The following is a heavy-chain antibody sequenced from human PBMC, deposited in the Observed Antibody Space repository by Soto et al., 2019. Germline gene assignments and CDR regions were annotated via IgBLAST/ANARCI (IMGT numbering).Heavy chain of an antibody. CDR3: ARQRFESFDP. CDR2: IYYSGNT. D-gene: IGHD3-10*01. V-gene: IGHV4-61*05. CDR1: GGSISSRSSC. Sequence: PSETLSLTCTVSGGSISSRSSCWGWIRQPPGKGLEWIGYIYYSGNTNYNPSLKSRVTISVDTSKNQFSLKLSSVTAADTAVYYCARQRFESFDPWGQGTLVTVSS. J-gene: IGHJ5*02.